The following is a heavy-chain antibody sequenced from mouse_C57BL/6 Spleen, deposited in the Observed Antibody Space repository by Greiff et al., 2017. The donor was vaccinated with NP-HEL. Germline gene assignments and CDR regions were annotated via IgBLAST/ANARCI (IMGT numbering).Heavy chain of an antibody. Sequence: VQLQQSGAELVRPGASVTLSCKASGYTFTDYEMHWVKQTPVHGLEWIGAIDPETGVTAYNKKFKGKAILTADKSSSTAYMELRSLTSEDSAVYYCTRSYYDYDGTQFAYWGQGTLVTVSA. CDR3: TRSYYDYDGTQFAY. CDR2: IDPETGVT. J-gene: IGHJ3*01. V-gene: IGHV1-15*01. D-gene: IGHD2-4*01. CDR1: GYTFTDYE.